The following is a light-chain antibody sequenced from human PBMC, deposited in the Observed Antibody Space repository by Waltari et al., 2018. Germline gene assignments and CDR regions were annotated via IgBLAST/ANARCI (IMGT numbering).Light chain of an antibody. CDR3: QQYDSFSYT. CDR2: DAS. CDR1: QTISSW. Sequence: DIQMTQSPSTLSASVGDRVPITCRASQTISSWLAWYQQKAGKAPKLLIYDASTLESGVPSRFSGSGSGTEFTLTISSLHPDDFATYYCQQYDSFSYTFGQGTKLEIK. V-gene: IGKV1-5*01. J-gene: IGKJ2*01.